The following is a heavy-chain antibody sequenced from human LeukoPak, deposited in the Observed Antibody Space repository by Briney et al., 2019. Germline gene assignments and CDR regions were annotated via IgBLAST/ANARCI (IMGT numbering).Heavy chain of an antibody. CDR1: GDSVSSNSAA. V-gene: IGHV6-1*01. D-gene: IGHD3-10*01. J-gene: IGHJ4*02. CDR2: TYYRSKWFS. CDR3: ARMVGLVSDY. Sequence: SQTLSLTCAISGDSVSSNSAAWNWIRQSPSRGLEWLGRTYYRSKWFSYYAVSVRSRITINPDTSKNQFSLQLKSVTPEDTAVYYCARMVGLVSDYWGQGTRATVSS.